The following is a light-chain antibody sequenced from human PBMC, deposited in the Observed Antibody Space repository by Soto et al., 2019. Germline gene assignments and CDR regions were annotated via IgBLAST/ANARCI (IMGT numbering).Light chain of an antibody. CDR1: QSISSW. CDR3: QQYYSYWT. CDR2: DVS. V-gene: IGKV1-5*01. J-gene: IGKJ1*01. Sequence: DIQMTQSPSTLSASVGDRVIITCRASQSISSWLAWYQQKPGKAPNLLIYDVSSLESGVPSRFSGSGSGTEFTLTISSLQPDDFATYNCQQYYSYWTFGQGTKVEIK.